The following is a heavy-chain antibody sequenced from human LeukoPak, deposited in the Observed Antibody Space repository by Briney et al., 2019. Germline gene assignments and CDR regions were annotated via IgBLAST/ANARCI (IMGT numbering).Heavy chain of an antibody. CDR3: AKVYQCVLCGWPGFDY. Sequence: GGSLRLSCAASGFTFSSYAMTWVRQAPGKGLEWVSAISSSGGGTYYADSVKGRFTISRDNSDNTLYLQMNSLRAEDTAVYYCAKVYQCVLCGWPGFDYWGQGTLVTVSS. J-gene: IGHJ4*02. D-gene: IGHD3-16*01. CDR2: ISSSGGGT. CDR1: GFTFSSYA. V-gene: IGHV3-23*01.